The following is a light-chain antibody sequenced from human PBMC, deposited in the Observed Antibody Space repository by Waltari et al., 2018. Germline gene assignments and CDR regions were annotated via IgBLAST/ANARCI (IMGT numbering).Light chain of an antibody. V-gene: IGKV1-39*01. Sequence: DIQMTQSPSSLSASVGDRVTITCRASQSINTYINWYQQKPGKAPTVLIYGASSLQSGVPSRFSGSGSGTDFTLTISSLQPEDFATYYCQQSYSSPLITFGPGTKVDIK. CDR2: GAS. CDR3: QQSYSSPLIT. CDR1: QSINTY. J-gene: IGKJ3*01.